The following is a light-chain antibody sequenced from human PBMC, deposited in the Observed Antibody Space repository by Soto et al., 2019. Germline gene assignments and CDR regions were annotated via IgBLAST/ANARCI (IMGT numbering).Light chain of an antibody. J-gene: IGKJ1*01. CDR1: QGISNY. CDR2: TAS. V-gene: IGKV1-27*01. CDR3: QKYNGAPQT. Sequence: DIQMTQSPSSLSASVGDRGTITCRASQGISNYLAWYQQKPGKVPKLLIYTASTLQSGVPSRFSGSGSGTDFTLTISRLQTEDVATYYRQKYNGAPQTFRQGTNVDIK.